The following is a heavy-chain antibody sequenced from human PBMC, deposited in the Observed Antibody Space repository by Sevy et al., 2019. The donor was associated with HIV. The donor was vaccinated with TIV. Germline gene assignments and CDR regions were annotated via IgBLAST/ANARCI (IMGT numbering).Heavy chain of an antibody. D-gene: IGHD2-2*01. CDR1: GLTVGSLS. CDR2: IYSAGTT. CDR3: ARIKGASSSYAMDV. Sequence: GGSLRLSRVASGLTVGSLSINWVRQAPGKGLEWVSLIYSAGTTFYSDSVKGRFTISRDNSNNTLDLQMNSLRAEDTAIYYCARIKGASSSYAMDVWGQGTTVTVSS. J-gene: IGHJ6*02. V-gene: IGHV3-53*01.